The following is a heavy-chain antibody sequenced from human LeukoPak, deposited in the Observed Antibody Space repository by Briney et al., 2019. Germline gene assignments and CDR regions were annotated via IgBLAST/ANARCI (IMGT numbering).Heavy chain of an antibody. CDR1: GGSFSGYY. V-gene: IGHV4-34*01. CDR3: ARDRSLGELTTESPSFDY. CDR2: INHSGST. D-gene: IGHD3-16*01. Sequence: KSSETLSLTCAVYGGSFSGYYWSWIRQPPGKGLEWIGEINHSGSTNYNPSLKSRVTISVDTSKNQFSLKLSSVTAADTAVYYCARDRSLGELTTESPSFDYWGQGTLVTVSS. J-gene: IGHJ4*02.